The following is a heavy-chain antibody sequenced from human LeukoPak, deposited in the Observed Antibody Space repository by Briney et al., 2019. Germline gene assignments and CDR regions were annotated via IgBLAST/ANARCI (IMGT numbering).Heavy chain of an antibody. CDR1: GFTFSGYA. CDR3: ARENTYSESYLTHFDY. J-gene: IGHJ4*02. CDR2: ISSSSSYI. Sequence: GGSLRLSCAASGFTFSGYAMSWVRQAPGKGLEWVSSISSSSSYIYYADSLKGRFTISRDNAKNSLYLQMNNLRAEDTAVYYCARENTYSESYLTHFDYWGQGTLVTVSS. D-gene: IGHD1-26*01. V-gene: IGHV3-21*01.